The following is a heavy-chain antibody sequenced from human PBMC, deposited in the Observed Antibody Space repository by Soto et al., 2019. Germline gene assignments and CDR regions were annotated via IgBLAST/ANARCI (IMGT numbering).Heavy chain of an antibody. CDR2: SSGSGGST. Sequence: EGQLLESGGGLVQPGGSLRLSCAASGFTFSSYAMSWVRQAPGKGLEWVSASSGSGGSTDYADSVKGRFTISRDNSKNTLYLKMNSLRADDTAVYYCAKFTVNYYFDYWGQGTLVTVSS. D-gene: IGHD4-17*01. J-gene: IGHJ4*02. CDR3: AKFTVNYYFDY. V-gene: IGHV3-23*01. CDR1: GFTFSSYA.